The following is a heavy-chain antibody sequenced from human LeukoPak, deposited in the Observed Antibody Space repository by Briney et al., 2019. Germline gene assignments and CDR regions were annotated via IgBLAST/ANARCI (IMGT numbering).Heavy chain of an antibody. D-gene: IGHD3-22*01. J-gene: IGHJ1*01. Sequence: PRASVKVSCKASGYTFTGYYMHWVRQAPGQGLEWMGWINPNSGGTNYAQKFQGRVTMTRDTSISTAYMELSRLRSDDTAVYYCARGAYYDSSGRRPYAEYFQHWGQGTLVTVSS. CDR2: INPNSGGT. CDR1: GYTFTGYY. V-gene: IGHV1-2*02. CDR3: ARGAYYDSSGRRPYAEYFQH.